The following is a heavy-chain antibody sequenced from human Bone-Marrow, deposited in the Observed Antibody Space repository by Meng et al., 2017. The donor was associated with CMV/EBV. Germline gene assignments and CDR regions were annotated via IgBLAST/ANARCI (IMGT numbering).Heavy chain of an antibody. Sequence: ASVKVSCKASGYTFTGYYMHWVRQAPGQGLEWMGWINPNSGGTNYAQKFQGRVTMTRDTSISTAYMELSRLRSDDTAVYYCASGGWSMVGGVISQIYYYYGMDVWGQGTTVTVSS. CDR3: ASGGWSMVGGVISQIYYYYGMDV. J-gene: IGHJ6*02. D-gene: IGHD3-10*01. V-gene: IGHV1-2*02. CDR2: INPNSGGT. CDR1: GYTFTGYY.